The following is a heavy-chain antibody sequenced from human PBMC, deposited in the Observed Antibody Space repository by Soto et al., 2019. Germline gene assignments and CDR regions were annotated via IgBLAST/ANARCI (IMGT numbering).Heavy chain of an antibody. D-gene: IGHD6-19*01. Sequence: QVQLVESGGGVVQPGRSLRLSCAASGFIFSNFALHWVRQAPGKGLEWVSVTSSDGGNKNYGDSVKGRFTISRDNSKNTLYLHMNSLRVDDTAVYYCASEKFVGGWLGELAFWGQGTLVTVSS. CDR1: GFIFSNFA. V-gene: IGHV3-30-3*01. CDR3: ASEKFVGGWLGELAF. CDR2: TSSDGGNK. J-gene: IGHJ4*02.